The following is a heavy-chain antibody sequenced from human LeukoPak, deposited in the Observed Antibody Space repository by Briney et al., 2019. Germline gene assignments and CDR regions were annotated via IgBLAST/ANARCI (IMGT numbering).Heavy chain of an antibody. V-gene: IGHV3-21*01. Sequence: GGSLRLSCAASGFTFSSYSMNWVRQAPGKGLEWVSSISSSSSYIYYADSVKGRFTISGDNAKNSLYLQMNSLRAGDTAVYYCARESKWFGELCAFDIWGQGTMVTVSS. D-gene: IGHD3-10*01. CDR1: GFTFSSYS. CDR3: ARESKWFGELCAFDI. CDR2: ISSSSSYI. J-gene: IGHJ3*02.